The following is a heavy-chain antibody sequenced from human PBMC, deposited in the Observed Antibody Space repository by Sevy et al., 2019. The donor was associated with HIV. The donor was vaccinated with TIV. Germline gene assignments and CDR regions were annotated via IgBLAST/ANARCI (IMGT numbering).Heavy chain of an antibody. CDR3: ARDYYGDYGWVVDY. V-gene: IGHV4-4*07. D-gene: IGHD4-17*01. J-gene: IGHJ4*02. CDR1: GGSVSSYY. CDR2: IYPSGRT. Sequence: SETLSLACTVSGGSVSSYYWSWIRQPAGKGLEWIGRIYPSGRTNYNPSLKSRVIMSVDTSKNQFSLKMSSVTAADTAAYFCARDYYGDYGWVVDYWGQGTLVTVSS.